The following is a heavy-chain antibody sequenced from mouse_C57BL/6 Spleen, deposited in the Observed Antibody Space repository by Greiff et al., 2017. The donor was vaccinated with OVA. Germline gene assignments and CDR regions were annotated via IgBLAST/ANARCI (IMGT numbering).Heavy chain of an antibody. CDR2: ISYDGSN. J-gene: IGHJ1*03. CDR3: ARGDGYYVGYFDV. CDR1: GYSITSGYY. Sequence: DVQLQESGPGLVKPSQSLSLTCSVTGYSITSGYYWNWIRQFPGNKLEWMGYISYDGSNNYNPSLKNRISITRDTSKNQFFLKLNSVTTEDTATYYCARGDGYYVGYFDVWGTGTTVTVSS. D-gene: IGHD2-3*01. V-gene: IGHV3-6*01.